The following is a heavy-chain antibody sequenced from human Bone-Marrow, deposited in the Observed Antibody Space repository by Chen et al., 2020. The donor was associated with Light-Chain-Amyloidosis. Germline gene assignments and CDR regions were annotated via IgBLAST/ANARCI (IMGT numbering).Heavy chain of an antibody. J-gene: IGHJ4*02. Sequence: EVQLEQSGPEVKKLGASLKISCKGSGYTFPNYWIGWVRQMPGKGLEWMGVIYPDDSDARYSPSFEGQVTISADKSITTAYLQWRSLKASDTAMYYCARRRDGYNFDYWGQGTLVTVSS. V-gene: IGHV5-51*01. CDR3: ARRRDGYNFDY. CDR2: IYPDDSDA. D-gene: IGHD5-12*01. CDR1: GYTFPNYW.